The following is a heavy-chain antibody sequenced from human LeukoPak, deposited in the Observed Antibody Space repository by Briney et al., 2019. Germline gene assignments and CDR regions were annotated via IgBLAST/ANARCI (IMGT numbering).Heavy chain of an antibody. Sequence: GASLRLSCAASGFGFAGYCMTWVRQAPGEGLEWVSAVSGSNTGSGSDTYYAESVKGRFTISRDDSQNTLHLQMHSLRAEDTAIYYCAFSTLTTGYHGLDVWGPGTTVTVSS. J-gene: IGHJ6*02. D-gene: IGHD4-17*01. CDR3: AFSTLTTGYHGLDV. CDR2: VSGSNTGSGSDT. CDR1: GFGFAGYC. V-gene: IGHV3-23*01.